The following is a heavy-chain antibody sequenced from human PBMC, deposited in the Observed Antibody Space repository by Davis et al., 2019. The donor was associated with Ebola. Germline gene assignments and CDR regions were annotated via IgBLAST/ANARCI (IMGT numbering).Heavy chain of an antibody. J-gene: IGHJ4*02. V-gene: IGHV1-18*04. CDR3: ARDPWGMEKDS. D-gene: IGHD3-16*01. CDR1: GYTFTNYG. Sequence: ASVKVSCKASGYTFTNYGITWVRQAPGQGLEWMGWIYPYNGNTPYAQKLQGRVSMTADPSTSTAHVELRSLRSDETAVYYCARDPWGMEKDSWGQGTLVTISS. CDR2: IYPYNGNT.